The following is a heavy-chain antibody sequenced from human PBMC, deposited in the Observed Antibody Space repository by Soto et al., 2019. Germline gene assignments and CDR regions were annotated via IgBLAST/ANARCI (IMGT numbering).Heavy chain of an antibody. J-gene: IGHJ6*02. D-gene: IGHD3-22*01. CDR2: IGWNSGTI. V-gene: IGHV3-9*01. CDR1: GFRFEDYA. CDR3: TKASPGASSSYNYGMEV. Sequence: EVQLVESGGGLVQPGRSLRLSCAASGFRFEDYAMNWVRQPPGKGLEWVSGIGWNSGTIGYAGSVKGRFTISRDNAKSSLFLQMNSLRPEDTALYYCTKASPGASSSYNYGMEVWGPGTTVTVSS.